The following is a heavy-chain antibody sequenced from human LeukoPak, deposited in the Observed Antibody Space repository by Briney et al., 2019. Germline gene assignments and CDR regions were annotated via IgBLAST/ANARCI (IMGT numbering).Heavy chain of an antibody. J-gene: IGHJ6*02. CDR1: GFTFSSYS. CDR2: ISSSSSYI. Sequence: PGGSLRLSCAASGFTFSSYSMNWVRQAPGKGLEWVSSISSSSSYIYYADSVKGRFTISRDNAKNSLYLQMNSLRAEDTAVYYCASRRSSGWDFYYYGMDVWGQGTTVTVSS. CDR3: ASRRSSGWDFYYYGMDV. D-gene: IGHD6-19*01. V-gene: IGHV3-21*01.